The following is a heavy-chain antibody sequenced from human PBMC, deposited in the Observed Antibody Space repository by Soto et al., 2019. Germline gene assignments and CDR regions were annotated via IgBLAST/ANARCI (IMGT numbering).Heavy chain of an antibody. J-gene: IGHJ4*02. Sequence: QVQLQESGPGLVKPSGTLSLTCAVSGGSISSSNWWSWVRQPPGKGLEWIGEIYHSGSTNYNPSLKVRVTTSLDKSKNQFSRKRGSVPAADTAVYYWAGGGGGSWYGYYFDYWGQGTLVTVSS. D-gene: IGHD6-13*01. CDR2: IYHSGST. CDR3: AGGGGGSWYGYYFDY. CDR1: GGSISSSNW. V-gene: IGHV4-4*02.